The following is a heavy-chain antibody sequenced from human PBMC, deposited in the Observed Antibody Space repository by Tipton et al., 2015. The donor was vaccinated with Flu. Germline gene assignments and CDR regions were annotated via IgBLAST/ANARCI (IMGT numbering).Heavy chain of an antibody. CDR2: IIFPSGTT. CDR3: ARLSYYDVDLKNFYFDY. CDR1: GGSVTSSTYY. J-gene: IGHJ4*02. V-gene: IGHV4-39*01. D-gene: IGHD3-10*02. Sequence: TLSLTCTVSGGSVTSSTYYWGWVRQPPGKGLEWIGSIIFPSGTTYYNPSLKSRVTISVDTSKSQFSLMLRSVTAADTAVYYCARLSYYDVDLKNFYFDYWGQGALVTVSS.